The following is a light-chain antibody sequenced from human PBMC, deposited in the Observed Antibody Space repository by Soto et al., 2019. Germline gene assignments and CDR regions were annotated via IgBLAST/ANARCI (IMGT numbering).Light chain of an antibody. V-gene: IGKV1-39*01. Sequence: DIKMTQSPSSLSASVGDRVTITCRASQSINRYLNWYQQKPGTAPKLLISGASSLQSGVPSRFSGSGSGTDFTLTISSLQPEDFATYYCQQGSSTLTFGQGTKVDIK. CDR1: QSINRY. CDR2: GAS. CDR3: QQGSSTLT. J-gene: IGKJ1*01.